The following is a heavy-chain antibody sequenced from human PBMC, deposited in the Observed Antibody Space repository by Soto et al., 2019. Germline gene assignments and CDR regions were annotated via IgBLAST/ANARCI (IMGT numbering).Heavy chain of an antibody. D-gene: IGHD3-16*02. CDR1: GFTFSSYW. V-gene: IGHV3-74*01. J-gene: IGHJ4*02. CDR2: INSDGITT. Sequence: EVQLVESGGGLVQPGGSLRLSCAASGFTFSSYWMHWVRQAPGKWLVWVSRINSDGITTNYADSVKGRFTISRDNAKNTLYLQMNSLGAEDTALYYCARGGYRLWRNDYWGQGSLVTVSS. CDR3: ARGGYRLWRNDY.